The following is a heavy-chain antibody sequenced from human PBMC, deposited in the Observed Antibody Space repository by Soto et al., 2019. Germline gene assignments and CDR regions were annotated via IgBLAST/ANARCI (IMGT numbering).Heavy chain of an antibody. V-gene: IGHV4-61*08. CDR3: ARYDSSGYYANRIDY. D-gene: IGHD3-22*01. J-gene: IGHJ4*02. CDR2: IYYSGST. Sequence: PSETLSLTCTVSGGSVSSGDYYWSWIRQPPGKGLEYIGYIYYSGSTNSNPSLKSRVTISVDTSKNQFSLKLSSVTAADTAVYYCARYDSSGYYANRIDYWGQGTLVTVSS. CDR1: GGSVSSGDYY.